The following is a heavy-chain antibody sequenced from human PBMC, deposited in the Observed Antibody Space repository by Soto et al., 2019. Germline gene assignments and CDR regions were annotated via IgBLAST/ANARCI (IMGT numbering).Heavy chain of an antibody. J-gene: IGHJ4*02. Sequence: SETLSLTCTVSGGSISSSSYYWGWIRQPPGKGLEWIGSIYYSGSTYYNPSLKSRVTISVDTSKNQFSLKLSSVTAADTAVYYCARHGNYGDYDYWGQGTLVTVSS. CDR2: IYYSGST. CDR1: GGSISSSSYY. D-gene: IGHD4-17*01. CDR3: ARHGNYGDYDY. V-gene: IGHV4-39*01.